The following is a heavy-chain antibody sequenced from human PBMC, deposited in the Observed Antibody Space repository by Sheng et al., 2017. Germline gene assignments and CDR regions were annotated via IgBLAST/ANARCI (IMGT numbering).Heavy chain of an antibody. D-gene: IGHD6-19*01. Sequence: QLQLQESGPGLVKPSETLSLTCTVSGGSISSSSYYWGWIRQPPGKGLEWIGSIYYSGSTYYNPSLKSRVTISVDTSKNQFSLKLSSVTAADTAVYYCARDQIDVAGTDYWGQGTLVTVSS. CDR3: ARDQIDVAGTDY. V-gene: IGHV4-39*07. CDR2: IYYSGST. J-gene: IGHJ4*02. CDR1: GGSISSSSYY.